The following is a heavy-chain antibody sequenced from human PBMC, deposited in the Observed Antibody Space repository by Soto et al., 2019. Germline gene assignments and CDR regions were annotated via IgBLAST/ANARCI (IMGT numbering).Heavy chain of an antibody. CDR1: GGTFSSYA. Sequence: QVQLVQSGAEVKKPGSSVKVSCKASGGTFSSYAISWVRQAPGQGLEWMGGIIPICGTANYAQKFQGRVTITADKATSTAYMELSSMRAEDTAVYYCATHCSRTSCYTADDYYGMDVWGQGTTVTVSS. D-gene: IGHD2-2*02. V-gene: IGHV1-69*06. CDR3: ATHCSRTSCYTADDYYGMDV. J-gene: IGHJ6*02. CDR2: IIPICGTA.